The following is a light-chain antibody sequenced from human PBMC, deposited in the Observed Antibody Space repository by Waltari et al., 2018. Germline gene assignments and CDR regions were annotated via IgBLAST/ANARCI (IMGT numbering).Light chain of an antibody. CDR2: GAS. J-gene: IGKJ1*01. CDR1: QSVSSN. CDR3: QQYNNWPRT. Sequence: EIVMTQSPATLSVSTGERATSACRASQSVSSNLAWYQQKPGQAPRLLIYGASTRATGIPARFSGSGSGTEFTLTISSLQSEDFAVYYCQQYNNWPRTFGQGTKVEIK. V-gene: IGKV3-15*01.